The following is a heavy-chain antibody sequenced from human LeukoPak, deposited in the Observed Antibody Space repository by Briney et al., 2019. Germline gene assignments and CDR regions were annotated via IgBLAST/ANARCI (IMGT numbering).Heavy chain of an antibody. CDR2: ISSSDAST. Sequence: GGSLRLSCAAYGFTFSSYAMTWVRQAPDKGLEWVSAISSSDASTYYADSVKGRFTISTDDSQTTLYLQMNSLSAEDTAVYYCAKVETSGGANCYALDYWGQGTLVTVSS. D-gene: IGHD2-2*01. CDR1: GFTFSSYA. CDR3: AKVETSGGANCYALDY. V-gene: IGHV3-23*01. J-gene: IGHJ4*02.